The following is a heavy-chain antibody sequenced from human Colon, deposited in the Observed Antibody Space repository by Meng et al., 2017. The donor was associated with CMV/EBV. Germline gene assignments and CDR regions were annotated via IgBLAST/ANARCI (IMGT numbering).Heavy chain of an antibody. V-gene: IGHV3-53*01. CDR1: GFTVSSNF. J-gene: IGHJ6*02. CDR3: ARNRRTCNSVSCYGYFGMDD. Sequence: GGSLRLSCAASGFTVSSNFMTWVRQAPGKGLEWVSVIYSDGTIKYADSVKGRFTTSRDSSPNTLYLQIDSLRVEDTAVYFWARNRRTCNSVSCYGYFGMDDWGQGTTVTVSS. D-gene: IGHD2-2*01. CDR2: IYSDGTI.